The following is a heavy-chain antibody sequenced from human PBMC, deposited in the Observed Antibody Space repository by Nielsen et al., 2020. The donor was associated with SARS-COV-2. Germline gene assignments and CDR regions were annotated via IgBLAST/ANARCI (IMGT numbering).Heavy chain of an antibody. CDR2: ISSSGSTI. V-gene: IGHV3-11*01. J-gene: IGHJ4*02. CDR1: GFMFSGYG. Sequence: GGSLRLSCVVSGFMFSGYGMHWIRQAPGKGLEWVSYISSSGSTIYYADSVKGRFTISRDNAKNSLYLQMNSLRAEDTAVYYCARVQQWLSTSPPDYWGQGTLVTVSS. CDR3: ARVQQWLSTSPPDY. D-gene: IGHD6-19*01.